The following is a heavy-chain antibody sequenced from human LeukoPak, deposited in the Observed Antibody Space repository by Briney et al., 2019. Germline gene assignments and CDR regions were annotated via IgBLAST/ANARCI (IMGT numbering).Heavy chain of an antibody. D-gene: IGHD2-21*02. Sequence: GGSLRLSCAASGFTFSSYGMHWVRQAPGKGLEWVALMSYDGGNKYYADAVKGRFTISRDNSKNTLYLQMNSLRAEDTAVYYCAKVSGGDSGAECMDYWGQGTLVTVSS. CDR3: AKVSGGDSGAECMDY. CDR1: GFTFSSYG. CDR2: MSYDGGNK. V-gene: IGHV3-30*18. J-gene: IGHJ4*02.